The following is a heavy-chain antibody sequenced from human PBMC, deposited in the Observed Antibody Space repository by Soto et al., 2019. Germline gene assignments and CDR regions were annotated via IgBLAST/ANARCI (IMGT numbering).Heavy chain of an antibody. V-gene: IGHV4-30-4*01. J-gene: IGHJ4*02. Sequence: QMHLQESGPGLVKPSETLSPTCTVSGGSVTSDEDYWTWIRQSPGKGLEWIGYISNSGSTGYNPSLKTRLSMSVDRSKNQFTLRLTSVTAADTAVYFCATESGSTYGYFDHWGQGTQVTVSS. CDR1: GGSVTSDEDY. CDR3: ATESGSTYGYFDH. D-gene: IGHD5-18*01. CDR2: ISNSGST.